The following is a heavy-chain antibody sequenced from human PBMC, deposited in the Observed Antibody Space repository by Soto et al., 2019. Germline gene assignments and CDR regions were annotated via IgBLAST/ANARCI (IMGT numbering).Heavy chain of an antibody. CDR3: AKDQPNFDY. CDR1: GFTFSTYA. V-gene: IGHV3-23*01. J-gene: IGHJ4*02. Sequence: PGGSLRLSCAASGFTFSTYAMIWVRQAPGKGLEWVSGISGSGSSTYYADSVRGRFTISRDNSKNTLYLQMNSLRAEDTAIYYCAKDQPNFDYWGQGTLVTVSS. CDR2: ISGSGSST.